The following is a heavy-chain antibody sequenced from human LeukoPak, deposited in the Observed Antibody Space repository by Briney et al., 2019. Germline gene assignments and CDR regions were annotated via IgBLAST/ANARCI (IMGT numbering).Heavy chain of an antibody. J-gene: IGHJ4*02. CDR3: MVATIHFDY. V-gene: IGHV3-7*03. Sequence: PGGSLRLSCTASGFAFSSFWMSWVRQAPGKGPEWVATIKPDGSDKYYVDSVQGRFTISRDNSKNTLYLQMNSLRAEDTAVYYCMVATIHFDYWGQGTLVTVSS. CDR1: GFAFSSFW. D-gene: IGHD5-12*01. CDR2: IKPDGSDK.